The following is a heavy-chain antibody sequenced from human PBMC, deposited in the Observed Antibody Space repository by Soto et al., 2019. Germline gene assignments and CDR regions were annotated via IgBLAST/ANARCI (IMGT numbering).Heavy chain of an antibody. J-gene: IGHJ4*02. Sequence: GGSLRLSCAVSGFTLSTYSMNWFRQAPGKGLEWVSDISSSGITYYSDSVKGRFTISRDNAKNTLYLQMKNLRAEDTAVYYCAKSPGMYYYDSSGYYHYDYWGQGTLVTVSS. CDR1: GFTLSTYS. CDR3: AKSPGMYYYDSSGYYHYDY. CDR2: ISSSGIT. V-gene: IGHV3-48*01. D-gene: IGHD3-22*01.